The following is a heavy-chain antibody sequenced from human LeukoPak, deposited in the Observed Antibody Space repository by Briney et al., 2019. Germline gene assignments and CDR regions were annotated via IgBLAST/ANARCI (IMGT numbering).Heavy chain of an antibody. D-gene: IGHD6-13*01. CDR3: ARVWYPLDAFDF. V-gene: IGHV1-18*01. CDR2: ISIYNGVT. CDR1: GYTFNSYG. J-gene: IGHJ3*01. Sequence: GASVKVSCKASGYTFNSYGITWVRQAPGQGLEWVGWISIYNGVTKFAQKVQDRVTMTTDTSTNIAYMELRNLGSDETAVYYCARVWYPLDAFDFWSQGTMVTVSS.